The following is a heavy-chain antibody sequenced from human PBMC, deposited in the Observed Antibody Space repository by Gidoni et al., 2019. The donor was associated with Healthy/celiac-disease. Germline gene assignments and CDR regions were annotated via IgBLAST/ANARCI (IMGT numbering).Heavy chain of an antibody. J-gene: IGHJ6*03. V-gene: IGHV2-26*01. CDR1: GFSLSNARLG. CDR2: IFSNDEK. CDR3: TRKLGLGIGHYMDV. Sequence: QVTLKESGPVLVKPTETLTLTCTVAGFSLSNARLGMSWIRPPPGKAREWLAHIFSNDEKSYSTSLKSRLTITKDTTKSQMVLTRTNMDTVDTATDYWTRKLGLGIGHYMDVWGQGTTVTVSS.